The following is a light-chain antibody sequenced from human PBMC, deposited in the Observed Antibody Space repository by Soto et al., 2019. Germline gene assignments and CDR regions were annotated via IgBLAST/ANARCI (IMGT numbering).Light chain of an antibody. Sequence: EIVLRKDPGTLSLSPGERAALSCRASRSVSSSYLAWYQQKPGQAPRLLIYGASSRATGIPDRFSGSGSGTDFTLTISRLEPEDFAVYYCQQYGSSPSWTFGQGTKVDIK. CDR2: GAS. CDR1: RSVSSSY. V-gene: IGKV3-20*01. CDR3: QQYGSSPSWT. J-gene: IGKJ1*01.